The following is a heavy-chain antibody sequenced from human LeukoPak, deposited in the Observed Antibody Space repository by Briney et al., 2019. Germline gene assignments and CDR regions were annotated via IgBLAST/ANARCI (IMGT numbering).Heavy chain of an antibody. CDR1: GFTFSSYA. Sequence: GGSLRLSCAASGFTFSSYAMHGVRRAPGKGLEWVAGISYDGSNKYYADSVKGRFTISRDNSKNTLYLQMNSLRAEDTAVYYCARGVAVYWGQGTLVTVSS. D-gene: IGHD6-19*01. CDR3: ARGVAVY. J-gene: IGHJ4*02. V-gene: IGHV3-30*04. CDR2: ISYDGSNK.